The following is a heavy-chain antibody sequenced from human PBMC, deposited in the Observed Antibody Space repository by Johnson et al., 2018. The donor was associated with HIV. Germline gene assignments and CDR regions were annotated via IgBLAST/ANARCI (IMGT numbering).Heavy chain of an antibody. V-gene: IGHV3-9*01. J-gene: IGHJ3*02. CDR1: GFTFDDYA. CDR2: ISWNSGTI. D-gene: IGHD3-22*01. Sequence: VQLVESGGGLVQPGRSLRLSCAASGFTFDDYAIHWVRQAPGKGLEWVSGISWNSGTIAYADSVKGRFTISRDNAKNSLYLQMNSLRVEDTALYYCARAPHYYDTSGYFSAAFDMWGQGTMVTVSS. CDR3: ARAPHYYDTSGYFSAAFDM.